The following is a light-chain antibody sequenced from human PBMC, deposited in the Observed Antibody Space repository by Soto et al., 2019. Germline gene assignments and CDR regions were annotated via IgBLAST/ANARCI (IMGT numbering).Light chain of an antibody. CDR3: QQRSNWPPLT. Sequence: EIVLTQSPATLSLSPGERATLSCRACQSVSSYLAWYQQKPGQAPRLLIYDASNRATGIPARYSGSGSGTDFTLTISSLEPEDFAVYYCQQRSNWPPLTFGGGTKVDIK. V-gene: IGKV3-11*01. CDR2: DAS. J-gene: IGKJ4*01. CDR1: QSVSSY.